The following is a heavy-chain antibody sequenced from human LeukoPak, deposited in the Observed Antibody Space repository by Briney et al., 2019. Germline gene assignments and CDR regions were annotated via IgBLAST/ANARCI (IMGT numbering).Heavy chain of an antibody. D-gene: IGHD5-24*01. CDR3: AKSGYNRFDY. CDR2: IRYDGSNK. Sequence: GGSLRLSCAASGFIFSSFGMHWVRQAPGKGLEWVAFIRYDGSNKYYADSVKGRFTISRDNSKNTLYLQMNSLRAEDTAVYYCAKSGYNRFDYWGQGTLVTVSS. V-gene: IGHV3-30*02. J-gene: IGHJ4*02. CDR1: GFIFSSFG.